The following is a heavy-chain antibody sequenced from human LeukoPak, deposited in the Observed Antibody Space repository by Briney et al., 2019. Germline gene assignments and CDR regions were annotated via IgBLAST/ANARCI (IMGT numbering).Heavy chain of an antibody. D-gene: IGHD6-13*01. CDR3: AKSDSPYSSSWYPWGY. CDR1: GFTFSSYA. Sequence: GESLRLSCAASGFTFSSYAMHWVRQAPGKGLEWVPAISGSGGSTYYADSVKGRFTISRDNSKNTLYLQMNSLRAEDTAVYYCAKSDSPYSSSWYPWGYWGQGTLVTVSS. J-gene: IGHJ4*02. CDR2: ISGSGGST. V-gene: IGHV3-23*01.